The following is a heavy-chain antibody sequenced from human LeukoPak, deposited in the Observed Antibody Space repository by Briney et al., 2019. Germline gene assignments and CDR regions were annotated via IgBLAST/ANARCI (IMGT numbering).Heavy chain of an antibody. V-gene: IGHV4-59*01. CDR2: IYYSGST. CDR1: GGSISSYY. J-gene: IGHJ4*02. CDR3: AKGPLYDF. Sequence: SETLSLTCTVSGGSISSYYWSWIRQPPGKGLEWIGYIYYSGSTNYNPSLKSRVTISVDTSKNQFSLKLSSVTAADTAVYYCAKGPLYDFWGQGTLVTVSS.